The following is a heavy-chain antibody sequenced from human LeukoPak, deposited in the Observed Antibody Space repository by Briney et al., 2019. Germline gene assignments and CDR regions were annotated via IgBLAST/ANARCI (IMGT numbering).Heavy chain of an antibody. V-gene: IGHV3-23*01. CDR3: AKEGCSGGSCYPYYFDY. D-gene: IGHD2-15*01. CDR1: GFTFSSYA. J-gene: IGHJ4*02. Sequence: GGSLRLSCVASGFTFSSYAMSWVRQAPGKGLEWVSAISGSGGSTYYADSVKGRFTISRDNSKNTLYLQMNSLRAEDTAVYYCAKEGCSGGSCYPYYFDYWGQGTLVTVSS. CDR2: ISGSGGST.